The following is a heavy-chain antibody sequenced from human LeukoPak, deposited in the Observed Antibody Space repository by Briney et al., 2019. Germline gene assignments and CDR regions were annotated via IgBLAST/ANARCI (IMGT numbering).Heavy chain of an antibody. CDR3: ASYYYGSGSYFDY. CDR2: ISSSSTI. J-gene: IGHJ4*02. CDR1: GFTFSSYS. Sequence: GRSLRLSCAASGFTFSSYSMNWVRQAPGKGLEWVSYISSSSTIYYADSVKGRFTISRDNAKNSLYLQMNSLRAEDTAVYYCASYYYGSGSYFDYWGQGTLVTVSS. V-gene: IGHV3-48*04. D-gene: IGHD3-10*01.